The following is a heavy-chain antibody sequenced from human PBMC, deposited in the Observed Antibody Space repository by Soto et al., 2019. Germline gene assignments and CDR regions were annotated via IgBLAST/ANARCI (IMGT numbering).Heavy chain of an antibody. J-gene: IGHJ5*02. V-gene: IGHV4-34*01. Sequence: QVQLQQWGAGLLKPSETLSLTCAVYGGSFSGYYWSWLRQPPGKGPEWIGEINHSGSTNYNPYLKSRVTISVDTYKNQFSLKLSAVTAADTAVYYCARSLRATVTLNWFDPWGQGTLVTVSS. D-gene: IGHD4-17*01. CDR2: INHSGST. CDR1: GGSFSGYY. CDR3: ARSLRATVTLNWFDP.